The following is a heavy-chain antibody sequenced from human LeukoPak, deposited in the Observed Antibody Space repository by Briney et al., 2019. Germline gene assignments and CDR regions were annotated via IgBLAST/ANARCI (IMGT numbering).Heavy chain of an antibody. J-gene: IGHJ4*02. V-gene: IGHV3-66*04. Sequence: GGSLRLSCAASGFSFSRYYMSWVRQAPGKGLEWVSVLFSGGDTYYADSVKDRFSISRDRSRETLFLQMNSLRADDTAVYYCARQGYDSGFDYWGQGILVTVSS. CDR1: GFSFSRYY. D-gene: IGHD5-12*01. CDR2: LFSGGDT. CDR3: ARQGYDSGFDY.